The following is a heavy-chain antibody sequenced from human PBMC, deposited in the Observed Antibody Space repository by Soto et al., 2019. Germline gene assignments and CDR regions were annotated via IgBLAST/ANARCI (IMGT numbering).Heavy chain of an antibody. CDR3: ARVLTLSTTVTIYYYYMDV. D-gene: IGHD4-17*01. Sequence: SETLSLTCTVSGGSISSGGYYWSWIRQHPGKGLEWIGYIYYSGSTYYNPSLKSRVTISVDTSKNQFSLKLSSVTAADTAVYYCARVLTLSTTVTIYYYYMDVWGKGTTVTVSS. J-gene: IGHJ6*03. V-gene: IGHV4-31*03. CDR1: GGSISSGGYY. CDR2: IYYSGST.